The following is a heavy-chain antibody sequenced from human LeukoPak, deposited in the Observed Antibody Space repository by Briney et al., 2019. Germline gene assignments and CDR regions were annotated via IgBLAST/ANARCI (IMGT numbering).Heavy chain of an antibody. Sequence: GGSLRLSCAASGFTFSNYAMHWVRQAPGKGLVWVSRIRTDGGSTYYADSVKGRFTVSRDNAKNTLYLQMNSLRVEDTAVYYCAKDLYYYGSGSSGMDVWGQGTTVTVSS. V-gene: IGHV3-74*01. J-gene: IGHJ6*02. CDR3: AKDLYYYGSGSSGMDV. CDR2: IRTDGGST. CDR1: GFTFSNYA. D-gene: IGHD3-10*01.